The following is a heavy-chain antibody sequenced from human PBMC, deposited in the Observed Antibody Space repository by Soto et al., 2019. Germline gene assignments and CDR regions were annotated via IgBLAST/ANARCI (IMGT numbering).Heavy chain of an antibody. CDR3: ARHPERIAQIGWFDP. Sequence: EVQLVESGGGLVQPGGSLRLSCAASGFTFSSYSMNGVRQAPGKGREGVSYISSSSSTIYYADSVKGRFTISRDNAKNSLYLQMNSLRAEDTAVYYCARHPERIAQIGWFDPWGQGTLVTVSS. V-gene: IGHV3-48*01. D-gene: IGHD6-13*01. CDR1: GFTFSSYS. CDR2: ISSSSSTI. J-gene: IGHJ5*02.